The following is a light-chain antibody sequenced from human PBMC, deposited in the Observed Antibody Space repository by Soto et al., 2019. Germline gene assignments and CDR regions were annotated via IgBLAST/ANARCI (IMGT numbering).Light chain of an antibody. CDR2: EVS. CDR1: SSDVGGYNY. J-gene: IGLJ3*02. V-gene: IGLV2-14*01. CDR3: SSYTTSSTWV. Sequence: QSALTQPASVSGSSGQSITISCTGTSSDVGGYNYVSWYQQHPGKAPKLIIYEVSNRPSGVSNRFSGSKSGNTASLTISGLQAEDEADYYCSSYTTSSTWVFGGGTQLTVL.